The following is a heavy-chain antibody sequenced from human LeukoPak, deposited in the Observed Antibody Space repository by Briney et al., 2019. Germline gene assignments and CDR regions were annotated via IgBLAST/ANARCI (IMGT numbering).Heavy chain of an antibody. V-gene: IGHV4-59*08. D-gene: IGHD1/OR15-1a*01. J-gene: IGHJ4*02. CDR2: ISYSGST. CDR3: ARSIIGTRSKFDY. CDR1: GGSISTYY. Sequence: SETLSLTCAVSGGSISTYYWSWIRQPPGKGLEWIGYISYSGSTNYNPSLKSRVTISLDTSKNQFALKLSSVTAADTAVYYCARSIIGTRSKFDYWGQGTLVTVSS.